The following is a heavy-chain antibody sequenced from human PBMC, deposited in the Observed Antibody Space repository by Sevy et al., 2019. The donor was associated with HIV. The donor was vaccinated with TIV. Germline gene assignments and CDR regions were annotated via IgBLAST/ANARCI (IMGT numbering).Heavy chain of an antibody. CDR3: AKDGIVVVPAATPPDNWFDP. CDR2: ISGSGGST. CDR1: GFTFSSYA. J-gene: IGHJ5*02. D-gene: IGHD2-2*01. Sequence: GGSLRLSCAASGFTFSSYAMSWVRQAPGKGLEWVSAISGSGGSTYYAHSVKGRFTISRDNSKNTLYLQMNSLRAEDTAVYYCAKDGIVVVPAATPPDNWFDPWGQGTLVTVSS. V-gene: IGHV3-23*01.